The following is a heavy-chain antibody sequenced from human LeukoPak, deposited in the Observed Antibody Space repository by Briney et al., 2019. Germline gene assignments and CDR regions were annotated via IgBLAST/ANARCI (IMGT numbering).Heavy chain of an antibody. CDR3: ARADRLHGGPYLIGP. CDR2: INPNSGGT. J-gene: IGHJ5*02. CDR1: GYTFTDYY. Sequence: ASVKVSCTTSGYTFTDYYLHWVRQAPGQGLEWMGWINPNSGGTSSAQKFQGRVTMTRDTSITTVYMEVSWLTSDDTAIYYCARADRLHGGPYLIGPWGQGTLVTVSS. V-gene: IGHV1-2*02. D-gene: IGHD2-21*01.